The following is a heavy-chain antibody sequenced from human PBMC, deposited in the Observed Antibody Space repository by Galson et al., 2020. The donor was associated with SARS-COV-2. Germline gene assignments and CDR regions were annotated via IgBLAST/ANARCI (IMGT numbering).Heavy chain of an antibody. D-gene: IGHD3-3*01. CDR3: ASRGDTVAWFY. V-gene: IGHV4-39*01. CDR2: VLSTGST. J-gene: IGHJ4*02. CDR1: GGSIKSRSYS. Sequence: SKTLSLTCSVSGGSIKSRSYSWGWIRQPPGKGLEWIESVLSTGSTAYNPSLKSRVTISVDTSKNQLSLRLTSVTAADAAVYYCASRGDTVAWFYWGQGVLVTVSS.